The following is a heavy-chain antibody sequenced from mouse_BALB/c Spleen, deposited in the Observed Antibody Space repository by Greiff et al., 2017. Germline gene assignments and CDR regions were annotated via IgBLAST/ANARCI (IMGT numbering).Heavy chain of an antibody. CDR3: ARGKDWFAY. V-gene: IGHV5-17*02. D-gene: IGHD1-3*01. CDR1: GFTFSSFG. Sequence: EVKLEESGGGLVQPGGSRKLSCAASGFTFSSFGMHWVRQAPEKGLEWVAYISSGSSTIYYADTVKGRFTISRDNPKNTLFLQMTSLRSEDTAMYYCARGKDWFAYWGQGTLVTVSA. CDR2: ISSGSSTI. J-gene: IGHJ3*01.